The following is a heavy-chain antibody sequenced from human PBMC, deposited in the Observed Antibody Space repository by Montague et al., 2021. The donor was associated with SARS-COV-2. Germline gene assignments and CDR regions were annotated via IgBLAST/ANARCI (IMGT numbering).Heavy chain of an antibody. CDR1: GGSISSSSYY. Sequence: SETLSLTCTVSGGSISSSSYYWGWIRQPPGKGLEWIGSIYYSGSTYYNPSLKSRVTISVDTSKNQLSPKLSSVTAADTAVYYSARFPTSYYYDSKAAPATPDAFDIWGQGTMVTVSS. CDR3: ARFPTSYYYDSKAAPATPDAFDI. D-gene: IGHD3-22*01. CDR2: IYYSGST. V-gene: IGHV4-39*01. J-gene: IGHJ3*02.